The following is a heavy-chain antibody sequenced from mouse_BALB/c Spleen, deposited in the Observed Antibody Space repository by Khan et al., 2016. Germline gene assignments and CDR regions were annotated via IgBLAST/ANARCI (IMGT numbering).Heavy chain of an antibody. J-gene: IGHJ1*01. V-gene: IGHV11-2*02. Sequence: EVQLVETGGGLVQPGGSRGLSCEGSGFTFSGFWMSWVRQTPGKTLEWIGDINSDGSAINYAPSIKDRFTIFRDNDKNTLYLQMNNVRSEDTATYFCVRWGGWNFDVWGAGTTVTVSS. CDR3: VRWGGWNFDV. CDR2: INSDGSAI. CDR1: GFTFSGFW.